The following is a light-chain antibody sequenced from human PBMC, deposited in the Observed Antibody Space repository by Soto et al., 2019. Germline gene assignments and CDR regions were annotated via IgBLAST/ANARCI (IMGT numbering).Light chain of an antibody. CDR1: QSVSSSY. Sequence: EIVLTQSPGTLSLSPGERATLSCRASQSVSSSYLAWYQQKPGQAPRLLIYGASTRAAGIPDRFSGSGSGTQLNLTISSLQSEDFAVYYCQQYHYWPYTFGQGTKLEIK. CDR2: GAS. V-gene: IGKV3-15*01. CDR3: QQYHYWPYT. J-gene: IGKJ2*01.